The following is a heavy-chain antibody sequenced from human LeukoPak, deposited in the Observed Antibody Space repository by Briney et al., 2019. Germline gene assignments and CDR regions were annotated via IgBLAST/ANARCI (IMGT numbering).Heavy chain of an antibody. D-gene: IGHD3-10*01. CDR1: GGSISSSSYY. Sequence: PSETLSLTCTVSGGSISSSSYYWGWIRQPPGKGLEWIGSTYYSGSTYYNPSLKSRVTISVDTSKNQFSLKLSSVTAADTAVYYCARVYYYGSGKLFDPWGQGTLVTVSS. CDR2: TYYSGST. V-gene: IGHV4-39*01. CDR3: ARVYYYGSGKLFDP. J-gene: IGHJ5*02.